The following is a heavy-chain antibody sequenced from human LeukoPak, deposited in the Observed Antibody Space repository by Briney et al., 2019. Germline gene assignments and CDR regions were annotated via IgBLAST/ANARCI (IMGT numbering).Heavy chain of an antibody. D-gene: IGHD2-2*02. J-gene: IGHJ4*02. CDR3: AILGYCSSTSCYKGVNY. Sequence: PGGSLRLSCAASGFTFRNYGMSWVRQAPGKGLEWVSSISANDGRTYYADSVKGRFTISRDNSKNTLYLQMNSLRAEDTAVYYCAILGYCSSTSCYKGVNYWGQGTLVTVSS. CDR2: ISANDGRT. V-gene: IGHV3-23*01. CDR1: GFTFRNYG.